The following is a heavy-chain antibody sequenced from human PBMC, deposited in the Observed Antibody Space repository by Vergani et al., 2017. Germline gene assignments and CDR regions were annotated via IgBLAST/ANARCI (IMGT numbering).Heavy chain of an antibody. J-gene: IGHJ4*02. D-gene: IGHD3-22*01. V-gene: IGHV4-30-4*01. CDR3: ARAETYYYDSSGYYYFDY. CDR1: GGSISSGDYY. Sequence: QVQLQESGPGLVKPSQTLSLTCTVSGGSISSGDYYWSWIRQPPGKGLEWIGYIDYSGSTYYNPSLKSRVTISVYTSKNPFSLKLSSGTAADTAVYYCARAETYYYDSSGYYYFDYWGQGTLVTVSS. CDR2: IDYSGST.